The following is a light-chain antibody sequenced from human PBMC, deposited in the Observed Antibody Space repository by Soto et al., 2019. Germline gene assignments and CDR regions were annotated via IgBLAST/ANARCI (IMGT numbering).Light chain of an antibody. CDR3: QQYYASSWT. V-gene: IGKV3-20*01. J-gene: IGKJ1*01. Sequence: EIVLTQSPGTLSLSPVERATLSCRASQSISRTYLAWYRQKPGQAPRLLIYAASSRATGIPDRFSGSGSGXXXXXXXXRLEPEDFAVYYCQQYYASSWTFGQGTRVEIK. CDR2: AAS. CDR1: QSISRTY.